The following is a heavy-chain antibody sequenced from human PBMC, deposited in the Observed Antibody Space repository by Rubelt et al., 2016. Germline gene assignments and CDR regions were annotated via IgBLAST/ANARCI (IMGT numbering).Heavy chain of an antibody. D-gene: IGHD2-15*01. CDR2: ISSDSSTV. J-gene: IGHJ4*02. CDR3: ARASCAGGNCFPDDY. V-gene: IGHV3-23*04. Sequence: EVQLVESGGGLVKPGGSLRLSCTGSGFMFNSYAMTWVRQAPGKGLEWVSYISSDSSTVYYADSVKGRFTISRDNSKNTLYLQMNSLRAEDTALFYCARASCAGGNCFPDDYWGQGTLVTISS. CDR1: GFMFNSYA.